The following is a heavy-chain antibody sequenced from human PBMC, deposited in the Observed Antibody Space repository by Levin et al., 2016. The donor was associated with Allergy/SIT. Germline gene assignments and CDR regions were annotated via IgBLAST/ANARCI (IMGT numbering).Heavy chain of an antibody. CDR2: INPNSGGT. Sequence: ASVKVSCKASGYTFTGYYMHWVRQAPGQGLEWMGWINPNSGGTNYAQKFQGRVTMTRDTSISTAYMELSRLRSDDTAVYYCARVPFRYYYGMDVWGQGTTVTVSS. CDR1: GYTFTGYY. CDR3: ARVPFRYYYGMDV. V-gene: IGHV1-2*02. J-gene: IGHJ6*02.